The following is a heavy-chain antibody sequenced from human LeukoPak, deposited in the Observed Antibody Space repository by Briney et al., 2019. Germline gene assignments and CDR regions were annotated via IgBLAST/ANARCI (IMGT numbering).Heavy chain of an antibody. J-gene: IGHJ4*02. Sequence: SETLSLTCTVSGGSVSSGSYYWSWIRQPAGEGLEWIGRIYTDGSTSYNPSLKSRVTISVDTSKNQFSLNLTSLTAADTAVYSCARVDTAMAHWGQGTLVTVSP. CDR2: IYTDGST. D-gene: IGHD5-18*01. CDR3: ARVDTAMAH. CDR1: GGSVSSGSYY. V-gene: IGHV4-61*02.